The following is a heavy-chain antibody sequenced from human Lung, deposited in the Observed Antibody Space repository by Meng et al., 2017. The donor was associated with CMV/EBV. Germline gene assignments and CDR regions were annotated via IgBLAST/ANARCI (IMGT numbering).Heavy chain of an antibody. CDR2: INSDGSST. CDR3: ARDKVRYYDFWSGYGGMDV. D-gene: IGHD3-3*01. Sequence: GGPLRLXCAASGFTFSSYWMHWVRQAPGKGLVWVSRINSDGSSTSYADSVKGRFTISRDNAKNTLYLQMNSLRAEDTAVYYCARDKVRYYDFWSGYGGMDVWGQGXTVTVSS. V-gene: IGHV3-74*01. CDR1: GFTFSSYW. J-gene: IGHJ6*02.